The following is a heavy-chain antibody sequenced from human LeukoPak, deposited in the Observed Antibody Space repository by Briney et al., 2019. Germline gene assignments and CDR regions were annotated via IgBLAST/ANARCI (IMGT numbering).Heavy chain of an antibody. D-gene: IGHD3-10*01. CDR1: GGSFSGYY. Sequence: SETLSLACAVYGGSFSGYYWSWIRQPPGKGLEWIGYIYYSGSTNYNPSLKSRVTISVDTSKNQFSLKLSSVTAADTAVYYCARGGGYYYGSGSPAGAFDIWGQGTMVTVSS. CDR2: IYYSGST. J-gene: IGHJ3*02. CDR3: ARGGGYYYGSGSPAGAFDI. V-gene: IGHV4-59*01.